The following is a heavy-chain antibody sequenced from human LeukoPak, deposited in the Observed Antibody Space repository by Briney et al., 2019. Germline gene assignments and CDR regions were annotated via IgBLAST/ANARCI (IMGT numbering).Heavy chain of an antibody. J-gene: IGHJ4*02. CDR3: ARDTYRFDDY. V-gene: IGHV3-7*01. CDR2: IKEDGSDK. Sequence: PGVSLRLSCAASGFTFSNYWMSWVRQGPGKGLEWVASIKEDGSDKYYVDSVKGRFTISRDNAKNSLYLQMDSLRADDTAVYYCARDTYRFDDYWGQGTLVTVSS. CDR1: GFTFSNYW.